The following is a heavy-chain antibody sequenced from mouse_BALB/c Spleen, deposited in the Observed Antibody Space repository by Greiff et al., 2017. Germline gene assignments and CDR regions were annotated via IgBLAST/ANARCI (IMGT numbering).Heavy chain of an antibody. D-gene: IGHD2-2*01. CDR3: ARKIIYYGYDGAMDY. CDR1: GFTFSSYA. V-gene: IGHV5-9-4*01. CDR2: ISSGGSYT. J-gene: IGHJ4*01. Sequence: EVQLVESGGGLVKPGGSLKLSCAASGFTFSSYAMSWVRQSPEKRLEWVAEISSGGSYTYYPDTVTGRFTISRDNAKNTLYLEMSSLRSEDTAMYYCARKIIYYGYDGAMDYWGQGTSVTVSS.